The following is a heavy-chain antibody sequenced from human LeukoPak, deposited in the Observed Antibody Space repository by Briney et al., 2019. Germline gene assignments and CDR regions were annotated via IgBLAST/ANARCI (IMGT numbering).Heavy chain of an antibody. Sequence: GGSLRLSCAASGFTVSSNYMSWVRQAPGKGLEWVSVIYSGGSTSYADSVKGRFTISRDNSKNTLYLQMSSLRDEDTAVYYCAREMTTTETFDYWGQGTLVTVSS. CDR3: AREMTTTETFDY. J-gene: IGHJ4*02. D-gene: IGHD5-24*01. CDR1: GFTVSSNY. CDR2: IYSGGST. V-gene: IGHV3-66*02.